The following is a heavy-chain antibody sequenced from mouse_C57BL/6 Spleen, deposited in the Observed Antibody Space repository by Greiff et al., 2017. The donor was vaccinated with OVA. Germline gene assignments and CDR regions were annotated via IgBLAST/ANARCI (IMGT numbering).Heavy chain of an antibody. J-gene: IGHJ2*01. D-gene: IGHD1-1*01. CDR2: IYPGNSDT. CDR1: GYTFTSYW. Sequence: VQLKESGTVLARPGASVKMSCKTSGYTFTSYWMHWVKQRPGQGLEWIGAIYPGNSDTSYNQKFKGKAKLTAEKSESTAYMEHSRLTKEDSAVSYCTRFEYCGSRLDYWGQGTTLTVSS. CDR3: TRFEYCGSRLDY. V-gene: IGHV1-5*01.